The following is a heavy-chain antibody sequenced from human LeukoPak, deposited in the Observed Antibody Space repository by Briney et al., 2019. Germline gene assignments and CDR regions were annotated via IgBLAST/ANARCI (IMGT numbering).Heavy chain of an antibody. J-gene: IGHJ4*02. CDR3: ARRHTSGWYLDY. CDR1: GGSISSYY. CDR2: IYYSGST. Sequence: SETLSLTCTVSGGSISSYYWSWIRHPPGKGLEWIGYIYYSGSTNYNPSLKSRVTISVDTSKNQFSLKLSSVTAADTAVYYCARRHTSGWYLDYWGQGTLVTVSS. D-gene: IGHD6-19*01. V-gene: IGHV4-59*01.